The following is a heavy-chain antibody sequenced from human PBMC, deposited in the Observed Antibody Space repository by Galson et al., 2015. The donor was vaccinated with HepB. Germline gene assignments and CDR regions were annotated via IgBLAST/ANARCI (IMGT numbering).Heavy chain of an antibody. V-gene: IGHV2-26*01. CDR3: ARIDYDFWSGYWMKMGYYYYYYMDV. CDR1: GFSLSNARMG. D-gene: IGHD3-3*01. CDR2: IFSNDEK. Sequence: PALVKPTQTLTLTCTVSGFSLSNARMGVSWIRQPPGKALEWLAHIFSNDEKSYSTSLKSRLTISKDTSKSQVVLTMTNMDPVDTATYYCARIDYDFWSGYWMKMGYYYYYYMDVWGKGTTVTVSS. J-gene: IGHJ6*03.